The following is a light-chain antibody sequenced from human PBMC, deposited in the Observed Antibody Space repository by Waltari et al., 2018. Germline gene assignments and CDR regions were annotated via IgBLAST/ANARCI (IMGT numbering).Light chain of an antibody. CDR3: QTWGTDMWV. CDR1: SEHSSYA. Sequence: QLVVTQSPSASASLGASVKLTCTLSSEHSSYAIAWHQQQPEKGPRYLMRLNSDGSQSKGDGIPDLFSGSSSGSERYLTISSLQSEDEADYYCQTWGTDMWVFGGGTKLTVL. CDR2: LNSDGSQ. J-gene: IGLJ3*02. V-gene: IGLV4-69*01.